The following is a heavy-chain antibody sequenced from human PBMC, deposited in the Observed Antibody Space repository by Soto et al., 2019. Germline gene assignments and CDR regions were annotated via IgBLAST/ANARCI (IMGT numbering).Heavy chain of an antibody. D-gene: IGHD5-12*01. J-gene: IGHJ4*02. V-gene: IGHV1-69*08. CDR1: GGTFSSYT. CDR3: ARDRDGYNDFDY. CDR2: IIPILGIA. Sequence: QVQLVQSGAEVKKPGSSVKVSCKASGGTFSSYTISWVRQAPGQGLEWMGRIIPILGIANYAQKFQGRVTIPADKSTSTAYMELSSLRSEDTAVYYCARDRDGYNDFDYWGQGTLVTVSS.